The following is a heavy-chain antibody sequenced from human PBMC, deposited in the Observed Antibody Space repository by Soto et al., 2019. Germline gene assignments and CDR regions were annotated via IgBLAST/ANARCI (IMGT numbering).Heavy chain of an antibody. CDR3: ASGRIVGATNDY. CDR1: GFTFSSYG. CDR2: ISYDGSNK. V-gene: IGHV3-30*03. Sequence: GGSLRLSCAASGFTFSSYGMHWVRQAPGKGLEWVAVISYDGSNKYYADSVKGRFTISRDNSKNTLYLQMNSLRAEDTAVYYCASGRIVGATNDYWGQGTLVTVSS. J-gene: IGHJ4*02. D-gene: IGHD1-26*01.